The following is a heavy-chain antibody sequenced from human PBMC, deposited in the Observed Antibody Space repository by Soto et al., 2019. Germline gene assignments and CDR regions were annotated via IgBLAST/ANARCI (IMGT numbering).Heavy chain of an antibody. CDR3: ARDRRYCSSTSCYRGEMGY. CDR1: GFTFSSYG. D-gene: IGHD2-2*01. CDR2: IWYDGSNK. J-gene: IGHJ4*02. Sequence: VQLVESGGGVVQPGRSLRLSCAASGFTFSSYGMHWVRQAPGKGLEWVAVIWYDGSNKYYADSVKGRFTISRDNSKNTLYLQMNSLRAEDTAVYYCARDRRYCSSTSCYRGEMGYWGQGTLVTVSS. V-gene: IGHV3-33*01.